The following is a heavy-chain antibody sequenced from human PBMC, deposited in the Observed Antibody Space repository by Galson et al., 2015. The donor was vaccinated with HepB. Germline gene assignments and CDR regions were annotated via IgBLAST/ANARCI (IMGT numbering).Heavy chain of an antibody. J-gene: IGHJ4*02. D-gene: IGHD2-2*01. V-gene: IGHV3-74*01. CDR2: INSDGTST. CDR3: ATSRTFDY. CDR1: GFTLSSCW. Sequence: SLRLSCAASGFTLSSCWMHWVRQAPGKGLVWVSRINSDGTSTSYADSVKGRFTISRDNAKNTLYLQMNSLRAEDTAVYYCATSRTFDYWGQGTLVTVSS.